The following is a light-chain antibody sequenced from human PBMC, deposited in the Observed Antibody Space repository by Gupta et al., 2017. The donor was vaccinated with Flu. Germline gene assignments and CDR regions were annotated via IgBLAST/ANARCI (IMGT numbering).Light chain of an antibody. J-gene: IGKJ1*01. CDR2: WAS. V-gene: IGKV4-1*01. CDR1: QNVFESANNKNY. CDR3: QQYYSHPRT. Sequence: DIVMTQSPDSLAVSLGERATINCKSSQNVFESANNKNYLGWYQQKAGQPPKLLIYWASTRESGVPDRFSGSGSGTDFTLTISSLQAEDVAVYYCQQYYSHPRTFGQGTRVEIK.